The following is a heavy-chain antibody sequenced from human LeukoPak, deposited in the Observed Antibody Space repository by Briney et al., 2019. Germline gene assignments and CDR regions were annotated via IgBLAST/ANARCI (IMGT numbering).Heavy chain of an antibody. CDR2: INHSGST. CDR1: GGSFSGYY. CDR3: ARGPLGVVLYYYYGMDV. V-gene: IGHV4-34*01. J-gene: IGHJ6*02. Sequence: PSETLSLTCAVYGGSFSGYYWSWIRQPPGKGLEWIGEINHSGSTNCNPSLKSRVTISVDTSKSQFSLKLSSVTAADTAVYYCARGPLGVVLYYYYGMDVWGQGTTVTVSS. D-gene: IGHD4/OR15-4a*01.